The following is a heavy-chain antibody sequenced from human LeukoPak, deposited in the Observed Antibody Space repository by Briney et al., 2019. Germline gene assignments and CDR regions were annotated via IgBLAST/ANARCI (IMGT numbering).Heavy chain of an antibody. V-gene: IGHV3-30*03. CDR2: ISDDETYK. CDR1: GFTFSSYE. J-gene: IGHJ4*02. Sequence: GGSLRLSCAASGFTFSSYEMNWVRQAPGKGLEWVTAISDDETYKFYADSVKGRFTISRYNSKNTLYLQMNSLRAEDTAVYYCATSRLILRLILDYWGQGTLVTVSS. CDR3: ATSRLILRLILDY. D-gene: IGHD4-17*01.